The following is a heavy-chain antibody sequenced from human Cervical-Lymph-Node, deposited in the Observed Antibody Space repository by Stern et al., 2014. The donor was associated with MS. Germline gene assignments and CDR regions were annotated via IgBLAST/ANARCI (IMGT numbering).Heavy chain of an antibody. CDR2: IRSKTNSYAT. V-gene: IGHV3-73*01. CDR1: GFTFSGSS. D-gene: IGHD6-6*01. CDR3: TSTGQLAAFDI. J-gene: IGHJ3*02. Sequence: EVQLVESGGGLVQPGGSLKLSCAASGFTFSGSSMHCVRQASGKGLEWVGRIRSKTNSYATAYAESVKGRFTITRDDSKNTAYLQMNSLKSEDTAVYYCTSTGQLAAFDIWGQGTMVTVSS.